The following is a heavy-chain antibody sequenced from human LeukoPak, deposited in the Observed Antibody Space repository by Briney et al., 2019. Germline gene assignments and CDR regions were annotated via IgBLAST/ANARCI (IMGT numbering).Heavy chain of an antibody. CDR1: GFTFSSYS. J-gene: IGHJ4*02. D-gene: IGHD3-9*01. V-gene: IGHV3-21*06. CDR3: ATSVTGNLYYFDY. CDR2: ISSSSSYI. Sequence: GGSLRLSCAASGFTFSSYSMNWVRQAPGKGLEWVSSISSSSSYIYYADSVKGRFTISRDNAKNSLYLQMNSLRAEDTAVYYCATSVTGNLYYFDYWGQETLVTVSS.